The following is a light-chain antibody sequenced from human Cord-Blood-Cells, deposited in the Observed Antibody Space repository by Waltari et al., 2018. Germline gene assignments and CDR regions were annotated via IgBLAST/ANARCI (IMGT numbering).Light chain of an antibody. CDR2: DAS. CDR1: QDTSNY. J-gene: IGKJ2*01. CDR3: QQYDNLPYT. V-gene: IGKV1-33*01. Sequence: DIKMTQSPSSLSASVGDRVTITCQASQDTSNYLNWYQQKPGKAPTLLIYDASNLETGGASRFSGSGSVTDVTFTISSLQPEDIATYYCQQYDNLPYTFGQGTKLEIK.